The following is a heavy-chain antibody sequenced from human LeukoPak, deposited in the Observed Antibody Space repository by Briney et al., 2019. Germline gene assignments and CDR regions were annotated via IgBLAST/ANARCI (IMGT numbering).Heavy chain of an antibody. CDR3: ARVLWFGGIYYFDY. D-gene: IGHD3-10*01. V-gene: IGHV3-11*06. CDR1: GFTFSDYY. Sequence: GGSLRLSCAASGFTFSDYYMSWIRQAPGKGLEWVSYISSSSDYTNYADSVRGRFTISRDNAKNSLYLQMNSLRSEDTAVYYCARVLWFGGIYYFDYWGQGTLVTVSS. CDR2: ISSSSDYT. J-gene: IGHJ4*02.